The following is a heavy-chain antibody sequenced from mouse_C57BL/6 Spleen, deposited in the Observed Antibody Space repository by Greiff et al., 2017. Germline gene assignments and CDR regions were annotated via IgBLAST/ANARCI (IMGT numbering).Heavy chain of an antibody. CDR3: ARRFYDYDGGAYAMDY. CDR1: GYTFTDYN. D-gene: IGHD2-4*01. V-gene: IGHV1-18*01. CDR2: INPNNGGT. Sequence: VQLKESGPELVKPGASVKIPCKASGYTFTDYNMDWVKQSHGKSLEWIGDINPNNGGTIYNQKFKGKATLTVDKSSSTAYMELRSLTSEDTAVYYCARRFYDYDGGAYAMDYWGQGTSVTVSS. J-gene: IGHJ4*01.